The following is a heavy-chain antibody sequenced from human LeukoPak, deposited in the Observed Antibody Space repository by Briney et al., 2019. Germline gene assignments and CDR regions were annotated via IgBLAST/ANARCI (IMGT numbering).Heavy chain of an antibody. V-gene: IGHV4-38-2*02. CDR3: ARLDVLLWFGERHNWFDP. Sequence: SETLSLTCTVSGYSISSGYYWGWIRQPPGKGLEWIGSIYHSGSTYYNPSLKSRVTISVDTSKNQFSLKLSSVTAADTAVYYCARLDVLLWFGERHNWFDPWGQGTLVTVSS. D-gene: IGHD3-10*01. J-gene: IGHJ5*02. CDR1: GYSISSGYY. CDR2: IYHSGST.